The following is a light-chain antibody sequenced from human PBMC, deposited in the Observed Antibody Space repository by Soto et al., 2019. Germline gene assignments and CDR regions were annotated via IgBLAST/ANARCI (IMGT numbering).Light chain of an antibody. CDR3: SSYTTSSSFEV. CDR1: SSDVGGYNS. CDR2: EVT. Sequence: QSALTQPASVSGSPRQSITISCTGTSSDVGGYNSVSWYQQHPDKAPTLIIYEVTNRPSGVSYRFSGSKSGNTASLTISGLQAEDEADYYCSSYTTSSSFEVFGGGTKLTVL. V-gene: IGLV2-14*01. J-gene: IGLJ3*02.